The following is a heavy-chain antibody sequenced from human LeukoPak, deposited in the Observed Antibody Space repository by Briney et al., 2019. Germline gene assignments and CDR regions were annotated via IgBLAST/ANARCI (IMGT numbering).Heavy chain of an antibody. CDR1: GYNFMKYW. J-gene: IGHJ4*02. Sequence: GESLKISCKGSGYNFMKYWIAWVRQMPGKGLEWMGIIYPGDSDIRYSPSFQGQVTISADMSITTAYLQWSSLKASDTVMYYCARHFGYRGYDGDYWGQGTLVTVSS. V-gene: IGHV5-51*01. CDR2: IYPGDSDI. D-gene: IGHD5-12*01. CDR3: ARHFGYRGYDGDY.